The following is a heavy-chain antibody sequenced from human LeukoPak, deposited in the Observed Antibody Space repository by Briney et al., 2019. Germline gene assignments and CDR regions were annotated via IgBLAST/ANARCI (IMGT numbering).Heavy chain of an antibody. Sequence: GGSLRLSCAASGFTFSSYGMTRVRQAPGKGLEWISGTSGSGGSTYYANSVKGRFTISRDNSKNTLYLQMNSLRAEDTAVYYCARDLNSGSYSFDYWGQGTLVTVSS. CDR2: TSGSGGST. D-gene: IGHD1-26*01. CDR1: GFTFSSYG. V-gene: IGHV3-23*01. CDR3: ARDLNSGSYSFDY. J-gene: IGHJ4*02.